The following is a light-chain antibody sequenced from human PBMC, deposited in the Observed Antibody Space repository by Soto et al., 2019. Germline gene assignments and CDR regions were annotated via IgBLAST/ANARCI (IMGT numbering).Light chain of an antibody. Sequence: QSVLAQPASVSGSPGQSITISCTGTSSDVGAYNSVSWYQQHPHKAPQVIIYKGSQRPSGVSNRFSGSTSGNAASLTISGLQADDEADYFCCSSAPESTYVFGTGTMLTVL. CDR2: KGS. CDR1: SSDVGAYNS. CDR3: CSSAPESTYV. V-gene: IGLV2-23*01. J-gene: IGLJ1*01.